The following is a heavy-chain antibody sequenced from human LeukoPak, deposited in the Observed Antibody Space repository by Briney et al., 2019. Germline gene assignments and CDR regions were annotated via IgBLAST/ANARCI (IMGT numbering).Heavy chain of an antibody. D-gene: IGHD3-22*01. CDR3: ARDSRITMIGGAFDI. CDR1: GGSISSYD. J-gene: IGHJ3*02. CDR2: IYYSGST. V-gene: IGHV4-59*01. Sequence: PSETLSLTCTVSGGSISSYDWSWIRQPPGKGLEWIGYIYYSGSTNYNPSLKSRVTISVDTTKNQFSLKLSSVTAADTAVYYCARDSRITMIGGAFDIWGQGTMVTVSS.